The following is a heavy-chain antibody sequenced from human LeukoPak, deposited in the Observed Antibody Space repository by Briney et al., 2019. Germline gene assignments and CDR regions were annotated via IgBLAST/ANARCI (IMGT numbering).Heavy chain of an antibody. Sequence: GGSLRLSCAASGFTFSSYSMNWVRQAPGKGLEWVSYISSSISTIYYADSVKGRFTISRDNAKNSLYLQMNSMRAEDTAWYYCARYYNWNIEAFDYWGQGTLVSV. J-gene: IGHJ4*02. CDR2: ISSSISTI. CDR1: GFTFSSYS. V-gene: IGHV3-48*01. CDR3: ARYYNWNIEAFDY. D-gene: IGHD1/OR15-1a*01.